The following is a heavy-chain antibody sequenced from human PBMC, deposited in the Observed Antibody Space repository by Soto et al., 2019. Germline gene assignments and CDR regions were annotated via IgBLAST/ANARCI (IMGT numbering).Heavy chain of an antibody. Sequence: SETLSLTCTVSGGSISSYYWSWIRQPPGKGLEWIGYIYYSGSTNYNPSLKSRVTISVDTSKNQFSLKLSSVTPADTAFYYCARLLVGGAHEQRGHNGFDPWGQGTLVTVSS. CDR1: GGSISSYY. CDR3: ARLLVGGAHEQRGHNGFDP. J-gene: IGHJ5*02. CDR2: IYYSGST. D-gene: IGHD3-10*01. V-gene: IGHV4-59*01.